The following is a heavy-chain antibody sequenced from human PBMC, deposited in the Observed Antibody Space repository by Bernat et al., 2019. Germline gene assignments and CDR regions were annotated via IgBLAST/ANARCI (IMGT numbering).Heavy chain of an antibody. V-gene: IGHV3-15*01. CDR3: GADWPGESYPFDY. CDR1: GFTFSSAW. Sequence: EVQLVESGGGLVKPGGSLRLSCAASGFTFSSAWMTWVRQAPGKGLEWAGRIKSKADGGTTDYAAPVKGRFTISSDDSENTMYLQMNSLITEDTDVYYCGADWPGESYPFDYWGQGTLVTVSS. CDR2: IKSKADGGTT. D-gene: IGHD1-26*01. J-gene: IGHJ4*02.